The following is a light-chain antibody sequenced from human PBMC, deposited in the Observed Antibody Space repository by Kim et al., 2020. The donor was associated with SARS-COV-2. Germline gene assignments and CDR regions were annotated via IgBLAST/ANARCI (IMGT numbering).Light chain of an antibody. CDR1: NIGSKS. CDR3: QVWDSSTGI. J-gene: IGLJ2*01. Sequence: SVALGQTDRITCGGNNIGSKSVHWYQQNPGQAPVLVIYRDTNRPSGIPERFSGSNSGNTATLSISRAQAGDEADYYCQVWDSSTGIFGGGTQLTVL. V-gene: IGLV3-9*01. CDR2: RDT.